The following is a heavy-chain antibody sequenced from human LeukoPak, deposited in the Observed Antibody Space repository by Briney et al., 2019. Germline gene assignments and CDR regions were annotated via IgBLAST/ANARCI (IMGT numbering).Heavy chain of an antibody. Sequence: PGGSLRLSCAASGFTFSSYAMSWVRQAPGKGLEWVSAISGSGGSTYYADSVKGRFTISRDNSKNTLYLQMNSLRAEDTAVYYCAKDRTGSSGWYYFDYWGQGTLVTVSS. CDR2: ISGSGGST. D-gene: IGHD6-19*01. J-gene: IGHJ4*02. CDR3: AKDRTGSSGWYYFDY. CDR1: GFTFSSYA. V-gene: IGHV3-23*01.